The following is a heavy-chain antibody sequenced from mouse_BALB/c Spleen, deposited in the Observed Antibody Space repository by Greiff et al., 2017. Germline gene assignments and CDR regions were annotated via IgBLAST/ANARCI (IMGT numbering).Heavy chain of an antibody. CDR1: GFTFSSYT. V-gene: IGHV5-12-2*01. J-gene: IGHJ4*01. CDR2: ISNGGGST. CDR3: ARESYAMDY. Sequence: EGKLVESGGGLVQPGGSLKLSCAASGFTFSSYTMSWVRQTPEKRLEWVAYISNGGGSTYYPDTVKGRFTISRDNAKNTLYLQMSSLKSEDTAMYYCARESYAMDYWGQGTSVTVSS.